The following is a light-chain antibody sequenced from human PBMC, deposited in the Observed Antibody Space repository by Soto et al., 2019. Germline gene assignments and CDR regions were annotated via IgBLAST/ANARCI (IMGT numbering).Light chain of an antibody. CDR1: SSNIGAGGD. J-gene: IGLJ3*02. V-gene: IGLV1-40*01. CDR2: ANI. CDR3: QSYDSSLSAWM. Sequence: QPVLTQPPSVSGVPGQTVTISCTGSSSNIGAGGDVHWYQHVRGAAPKLLIYANINRPAGVPDRFSGSKSGTSGSLAIARLQAEDEADYYCQSYDSSLSAWMFGGGTKLTVL.